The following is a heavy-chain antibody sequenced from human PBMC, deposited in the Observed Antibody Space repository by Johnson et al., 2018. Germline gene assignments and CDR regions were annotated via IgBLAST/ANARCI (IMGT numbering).Heavy chain of an antibody. Sequence: QVQLVESGAEVKKPGSSVNVSCKASGGTFSSYGITWVRQAPGQGLEWLGEIMPIFGTPNYAQKFQGRVTINAAQSTRTAYRELTSLRYEDTAVYYWSRHKYNTGWAGWGQGTLLTVSS. D-gene: IGHD6-19*01. CDR2: IMPIFGTP. CDR3: SRHKYNTGWAG. CDR1: GGTFSSYG. V-gene: IGHV1-69*01. J-gene: IGHJ4*02.